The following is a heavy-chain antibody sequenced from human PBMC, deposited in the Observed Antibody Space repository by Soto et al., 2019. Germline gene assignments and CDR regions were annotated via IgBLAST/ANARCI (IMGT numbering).Heavy chain of an antibody. V-gene: IGHV4-31*03. J-gene: IGHJ4*02. Sequence: SETLSLTCTVSGGSISSGGYYWSWIRQHPGKGLEWIGYIYYSGSTYYNPSLKSRVTISVDTSKNQFSLKLSSVTAADTAVYYCARGSVGYCSSTSCPYYFDYWGQGTLVTVSS. D-gene: IGHD2-2*01. CDR3: ARGSVGYCSSTSCPYYFDY. CDR2: IYYSGST. CDR1: GGSISSGGYY.